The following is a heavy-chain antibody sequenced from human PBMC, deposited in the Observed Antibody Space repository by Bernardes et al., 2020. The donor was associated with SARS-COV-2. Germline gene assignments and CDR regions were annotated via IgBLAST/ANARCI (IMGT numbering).Heavy chain of an antibody. J-gene: IGHJ4*02. V-gene: IGHV3-53*01. D-gene: IGHD3-10*01. CDR1: GFIFSSAY. CDR2: IYSGDST. CDR3: ACPRRYGSVDY. Sequence: GGSLRLSCAVSGFIFSSAYMSWVRQAPGKVLQWVSVIYSGDSTYYADSVKGRFTISRDTSKNTLYLQMNSLRVEGTAVYYCACPRRYGSVDYWGRGTLVTVSS.